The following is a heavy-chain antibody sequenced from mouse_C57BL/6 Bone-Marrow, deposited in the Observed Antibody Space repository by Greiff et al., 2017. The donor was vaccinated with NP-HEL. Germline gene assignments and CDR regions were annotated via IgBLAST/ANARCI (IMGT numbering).Heavy chain of an antibody. Sequence: EVKLEESGPGLVKPSQSLSLTCSVTGYSITSGYYWNWIRQFPGNKLEWMGYISYDGSNNYNPSLKNRISITRDTSKNQFFLKLNSVTTEDTATYYCARAPYYYGSSYDYAMDYWGQGTSVTVSS. CDR3: ARAPYYYGSSYDYAMDY. V-gene: IGHV3-6*01. CDR1: GYSITSGYY. J-gene: IGHJ4*01. CDR2: ISYDGSN. D-gene: IGHD1-1*01.